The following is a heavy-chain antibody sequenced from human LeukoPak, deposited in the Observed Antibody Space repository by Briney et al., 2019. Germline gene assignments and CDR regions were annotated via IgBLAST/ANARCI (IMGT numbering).Heavy chain of an antibody. CDR1: GFTFSSYG. J-gene: IGHJ3*02. CDR3: ARDPSPYNWNEYAFDI. D-gene: IGHD1-20*01. Sequence: PGRSLRLSCAASGFTFSSYGMHWVRQAPGKGLEWVAVIWYDGSNKYYADSVKGRFTISRDNSKNTLYLQMNSLRAEDTAVYYCARDPSPYNWNEYAFDIWGQGTMVTVSS. CDR2: IWYDGSNK. V-gene: IGHV3-33*01.